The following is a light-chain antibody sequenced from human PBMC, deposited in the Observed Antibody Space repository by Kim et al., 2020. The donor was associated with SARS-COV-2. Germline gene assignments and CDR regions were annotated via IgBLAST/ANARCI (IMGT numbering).Light chain of an antibody. CDR2: DNT. J-gene: IGLJ3*02. Sequence: GQSVTISCTGTGSHFGAGYNVHWYHQRTGTAPKLLIYDNTNRSPGVPDRFSGSKSGTSASLAITGLQAEDEADYYCQSYDTSLNWVFGGGTQLTVL. CDR1: GSHFGAGYN. CDR3: QSYDTSLNWV. V-gene: IGLV1-40*01.